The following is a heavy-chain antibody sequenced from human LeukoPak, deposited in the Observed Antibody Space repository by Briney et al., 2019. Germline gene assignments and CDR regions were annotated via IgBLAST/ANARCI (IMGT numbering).Heavy chain of an antibody. Sequence: PGGSLRLSCAASGFTFSSYAMSWVRQAPGKGLEWVSAISGSGGSTYYADSVKGRFTISRDNSKNTLYLQMNSLRAEDTAVYYCARFSGLGSNWGRDYWGQGTLVTVSS. V-gene: IGHV3-23*01. CDR3: ARFSGLGSNWGRDY. J-gene: IGHJ4*02. CDR1: GFTFSSYA. CDR2: ISGSGGST. D-gene: IGHD3-16*01.